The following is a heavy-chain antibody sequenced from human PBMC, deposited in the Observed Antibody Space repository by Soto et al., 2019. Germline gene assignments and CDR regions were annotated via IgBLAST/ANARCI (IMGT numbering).Heavy chain of an antibody. CDR2: IYYSGST. CDR1: GGSISSSSYY. Sequence: SETLSLTCTVSGGSISSSSYYWGWIRQPPGKGLEWIGSIYYSGSTYYNPSLKSRVTISVDTSKNQFSLKLSSVTAADTAVYYCARLTDYDFWSGYYTGYYYYYYMDVWGKGTTVTVSS. V-gene: IGHV4-39*01. CDR3: ARLTDYDFWSGYYTGYYYYYYMDV. D-gene: IGHD3-3*01. J-gene: IGHJ6*03.